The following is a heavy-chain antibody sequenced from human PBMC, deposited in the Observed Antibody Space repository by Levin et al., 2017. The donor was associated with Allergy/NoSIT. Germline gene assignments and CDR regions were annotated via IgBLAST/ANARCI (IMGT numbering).Heavy chain of an antibody. J-gene: IGHJ4*02. D-gene: IGHD5-12*01. Sequence: PGGSLRLSCAISGFAVSSNYMSWVRQSPGKGLEWVSIIYRDGSTYYADSVKGRFTISRDNSKNTLTLQMDSLRAEDTAVYYCARDLYSGFDQGTYYFDYWGQGALVTVSS. CDR3: ARDLYSGFDQGTYYFDY. CDR2: IYRDGST. V-gene: IGHV3-66*01. CDR1: GFAVSSNY.